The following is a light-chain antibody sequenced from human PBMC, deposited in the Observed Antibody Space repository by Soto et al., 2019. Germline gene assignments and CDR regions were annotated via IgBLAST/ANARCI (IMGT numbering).Light chain of an antibody. CDR2: RNN. J-gene: IGLJ1*01. CDR3: AAWDDSLGYV. CDR1: SSNIGSNY. V-gene: IGLV1-47*01. Sequence: QSVLTQPPSASGTAGRRVATACSGSSSNIGSNYVYWYQQLPGTAPKLLIYRNNQRPSGVPDRFSGSKSGTSASLAISGLRSEDEADYYCAAWDDSLGYVFGTGTKVTVL.